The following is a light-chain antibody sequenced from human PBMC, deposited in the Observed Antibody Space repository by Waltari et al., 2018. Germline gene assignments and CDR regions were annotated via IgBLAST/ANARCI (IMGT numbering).Light chain of an antibody. CDR1: QSVSYTASNKHY. J-gene: IGKJ4*01. Sequence: DIVMTQSPDSLAVSLGVRATINCKSSQSVSYTASNKHYLAWYQQKPGHPPKLIIYWASNRESGVPDRFSGSGSGTDFTLTISRLQAEDVAVYYCQQYYTTPLTCGGGTKVEI. V-gene: IGKV4-1*01. CDR2: WAS. CDR3: QQYYTTPLT.